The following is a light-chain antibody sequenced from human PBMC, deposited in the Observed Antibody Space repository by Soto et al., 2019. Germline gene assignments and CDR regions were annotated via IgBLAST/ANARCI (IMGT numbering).Light chain of an antibody. V-gene: IGLV1-47*02. CDR2: NNN. J-gene: IGLJ3*02. Sequence: QSVLTQPPSASGTPGPRGTISCSGSTSNLGSHFVYWYQQLPGTAPKLLIYNNNQRPSGVPDRFSGSKSGTSASLAISGLRSDDESDYYCAAWDDSLSGPVFGGGTKLTVL. CDR1: TSNLGSHF. CDR3: AAWDDSLSGPV.